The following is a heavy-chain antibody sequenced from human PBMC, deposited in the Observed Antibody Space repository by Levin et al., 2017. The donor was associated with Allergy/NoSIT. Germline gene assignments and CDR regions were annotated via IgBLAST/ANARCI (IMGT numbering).Heavy chain of an antibody. CDR3: AREGPLGYSYGFYYYYYGMDV. Sequence: PSETLSLTCAVYGGSFSGYYWSWIRQPPGKGLEWIGEINHSGSTNYNPSLKSRVTISVDTSKNQFSLKLSSVTAADTAVYYCAREGPLGYSYGFYYYYYGMDVWGQGTTVTVSS. CDR2: INHSGST. D-gene: IGHD5-18*01. J-gene: IGHJ6*02. V-gene: IGHV4-34*01. CDR1: GGSFSGYY.